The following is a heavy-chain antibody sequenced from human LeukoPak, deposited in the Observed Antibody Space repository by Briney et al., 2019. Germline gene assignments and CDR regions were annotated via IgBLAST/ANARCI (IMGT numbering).Heavy chain of an antibody. CDR2: ISGSGGST. Sequence: LPGGSLRLSCAASGFTFSSYAMSWVRQAPGKGLEWVSAISGSGGSTYYADSVKGRFTISRDSSKNTLYLQMNSLRAEDTAVYYCAKTSGGSGSYYMGYYYYYMDVWGKGTTVTVSS. CDR3: AKTSGGSGSYYMGYYYYYMDV. CDR1: GFTFSSYA. V-gene: IGHV3-23*01. J-gene: IGHJ6*03. D-gene: IGHD3-10*01.